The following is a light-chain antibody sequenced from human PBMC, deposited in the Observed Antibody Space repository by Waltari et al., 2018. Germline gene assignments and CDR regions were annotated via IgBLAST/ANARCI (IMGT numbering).Light chain of an antibody. J-gene: IGKJ4*01. V-gene: IGKV3-11*01. CDR2: DAS. Sequence: EIVLPQSPATLSLSPGERATLFRRVSQSVSNTWGWYQQKPGQAPRLVIYDASKRATGIPARFSGSGSGTDFTLTISSLEPEDFAVYYCKQRAKWPLTFGGGTKVEIK. CDR3: KQRAKWPLT. CDR1: QSVSNT.